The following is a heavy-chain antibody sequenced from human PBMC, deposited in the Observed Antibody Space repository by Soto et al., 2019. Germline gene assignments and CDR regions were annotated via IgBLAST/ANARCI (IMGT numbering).Heavy chain of an antibody. CDR3: ARSHLGYYDSSGYFSVDY. V-gene: IGHV3-48*04. D-gene: IGHD3-22*01. J-gene: IGHJ4*02. Sequence: EVQLLESGGGLVQPGGSLRLSCAASGFTFSSYAMSWVRQAPGKGLEWVSYISSSGSTIYYADSVKGRFTISRDNAKNSLYLQMNSLRAEDTAVYYCARSHLGYYDSSGYFSVDYWGQGTLVTVSS. CDR2: ISSSGSTI. CDR1: GFTFSSYA.